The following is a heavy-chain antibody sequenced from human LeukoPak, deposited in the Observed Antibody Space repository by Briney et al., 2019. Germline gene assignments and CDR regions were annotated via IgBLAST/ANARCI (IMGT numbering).Heavy chain of an antibody. CDR2: VKSKADDGTT. CDR1: GFXFTNTW. Sequence: PGGSLRLSCEASGFXFTNTWMSWVRQAPGKGLEWVGRVKSKADDGTTDYAAPVQGRFTISRDDSKNTLSLQMNSLKTEDTAVYYCATEGGSGSYYGDDAFDMWGQGTMVTVSS. J-gene: IGHJ3*02. V-gene: IGHV3-15*01. D-gene: IGHD3-10*01. CDR3: ATEGGSGSYYGDDAFDM.